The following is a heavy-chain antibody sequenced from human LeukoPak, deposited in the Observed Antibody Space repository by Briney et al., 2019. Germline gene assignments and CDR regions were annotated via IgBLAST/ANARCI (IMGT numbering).Heavy chain of an antibody. J-gene: IGHJ6*02. V-gene: IGHV1-2*02. D-gene: IGHD2-15*01. CDR1: GYTFTGYY. CDR2: INPNSGGT. Sequence: GASVKVSCKASGYTFTGYYMHWMRQAPGQGLEWMGWINPNSGGTNYAQKFQGRVTMTRDTSISTAYMELSRLRSDDTAVYYCARVHCSGGSCYPPYYYGMDVWGQGTTVTVSS. CDR3: ARVHCSGGSCYPPYYYGMDV.